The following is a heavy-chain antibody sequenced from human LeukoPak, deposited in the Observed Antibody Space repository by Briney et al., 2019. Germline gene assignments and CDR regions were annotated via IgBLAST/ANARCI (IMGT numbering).Heavy chain of an antibody. CDR3: AKFPSVGYSYGYPGY. CDR1: GSTFSSYA. CDR2: ISGSGGST. V-gene: IGHV3-23*01. Sequence: GGSLRLSCAASGSTFSSYAMSWVRQAPGKGLEWVSAISGSGGSTYYADSVKGRFTISRDNSKNTLYLQMNSLRAEDTAVYYCAKFPSVGYSYGYPGYWGQGTLVTVSS. J-gene: IGHJ4*02. D-gene: IGHD5-18*01.